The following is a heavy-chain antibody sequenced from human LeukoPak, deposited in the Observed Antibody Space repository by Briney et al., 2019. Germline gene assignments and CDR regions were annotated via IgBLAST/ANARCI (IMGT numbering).Heavy chain of an antibody. CDR2: ISAYNGNT. CDR1: GYTFTSYG. CDR3: ARDYSDVRGYSYGTYY. J-gene: IGHJ4*02. Sequence: AASVKVSCKASGYTFTSYGISWVRQAPGQGLEWMGWISAYNGNTNYAQKLQGRVTMTTDTSTSTAYMELRSLRSDDTAVYYCARDYSDVRGYSYGTYYWGQGTLVTVSS. V-gene: IGHV1-18*01. D-gene: IGHD5-18*01.